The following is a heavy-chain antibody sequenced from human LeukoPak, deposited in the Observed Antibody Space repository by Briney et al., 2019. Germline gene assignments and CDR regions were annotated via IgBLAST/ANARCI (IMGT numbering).Heavy chain of an antibody. J-gene: IGHJ3*02. CDR1: GFTFSSYA. Sequence: GGSLRLSCAASGFTFSSYAMHWVRQAPGKGLEWVAVISYDGSNKYYADSVKGRFTISRDNSKNTLYLQMNSLRAEDTAVYYCAREATTTLYAFDIWGQGTMVTVSS. CDR2: ISYDGSNK. D-gene: IGHD5-24*01. V-gene: IGHV3-30-3*01. CDR3: AREATTTLYAFDI.